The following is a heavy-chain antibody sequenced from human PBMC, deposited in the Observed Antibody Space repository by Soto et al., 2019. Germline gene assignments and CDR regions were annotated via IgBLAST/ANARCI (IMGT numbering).Heavy chain of an antibody. V-gene: IGHV4-59*01. CDR1: GGSISSYY. Sequence: TSETLSLTCTVSGGSISSYYWSWIRQPPGKGLEWIGYIYYSGSTNYNPSLKSRVTISVDTSKNQFSLKLSSVTAADTAVYYCAREGYYDSSGYHNWFDPWGQGTLVTVSS. J-gene: IGHJ5*02. CDR3: AREGYYDSSGYHNWFDP. D-gene: IGHD3-22*01. CDR2: IYYSGST.